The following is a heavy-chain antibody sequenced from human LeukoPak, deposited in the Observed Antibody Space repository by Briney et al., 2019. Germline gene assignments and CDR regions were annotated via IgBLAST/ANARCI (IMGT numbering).Heavy chain of an antibody. CDR1: GFTFSSYA. Sequence: GGSLRLSCAASGFTFSSYAMSWVRQAPGKGLEWVSAISGSGGSTYYADSVKGRFTISRDNAKNTLYLQMNSLGAEDTAVYYCAKWGIVGATESDYWGQGTLVTVSS. V-gene: IGHV3-23*01. CDR3: AKWGIVGATESDY. J-gene: IGHJ4*02. CDR2: ISGSGGST. D-gene: IGHD1-26*01.